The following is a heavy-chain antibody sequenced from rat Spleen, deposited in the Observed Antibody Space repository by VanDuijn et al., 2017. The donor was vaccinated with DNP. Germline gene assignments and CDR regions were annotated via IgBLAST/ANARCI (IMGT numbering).Heavy chain of an antibody. V-gene: IGHV2-27*01. CDR2: IQSGGST. CDR1: GYSLTSYG. J-gene: IGHJ2*01. Sequence: VQLKESGPGLAQPSQTLSLTCTVSGYSLTSYGVSWARQPPGKGLEWMGRIQSGGSTDYNSALKSRLSISRDTSKSQVFLKMNSVQTEDTAMYFCVSTYLYWGQGVMVTVSS. CDR3: VSTYLY. D-gene: IGHD1-2*01.